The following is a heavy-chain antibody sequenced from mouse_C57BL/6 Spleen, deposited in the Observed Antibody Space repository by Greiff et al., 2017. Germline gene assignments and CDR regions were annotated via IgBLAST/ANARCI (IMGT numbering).Heavy chain of an antibody. D-gene: IGHD6-1*01. J-gene: IGHJ2*01. V-gene: IGHV1-69*01. CDR3: AREGEVASFDY. Sequence: VKQSCKASGYTFTSYWMHWVKQRPGQGLEWIGEIDPSDSYTNSNQKFKGKSTLTVDKSSSTAYMQLSSLTSEDSAVYYCAREGEVASFDYWGQGTTLTVSS. CDR1: GYTFTSYW. CDR2: IDPSDSYT.